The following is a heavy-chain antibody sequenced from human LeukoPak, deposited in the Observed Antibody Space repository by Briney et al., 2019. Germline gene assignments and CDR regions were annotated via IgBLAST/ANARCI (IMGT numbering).Heavy chain of an antibody. CDR2: ISGDNGNT. V-gene: IGHV1-18*01. Sequence: GASVKVSCKASGYTFRNYGINWVRQAPGQGLEWMGWISGDNGNTNYAQKVQGRVTMTRDTSTSTAYMELRSLRSDDTAVYYCARDGNYFYYMDGWGKGTTVSVCS. D-gene: IGHD1-1*01. CDR1: GYTFRNYG. J-gene: IGHJ6*03. CDR3: ARDGNYFYYMDG.